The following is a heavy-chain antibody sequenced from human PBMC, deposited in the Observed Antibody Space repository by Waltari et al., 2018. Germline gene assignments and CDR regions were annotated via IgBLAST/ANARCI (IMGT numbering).Heavy chain of an antibody. D-gene: IGHD3-10*01. CDR1: GFIFSKYD. V-gene: IGHV3-33*06. CDR3: AKDRSSDFYYGMDV. Sequence: QEHLLQSGGGVVHPGGSLRLSCDASGFIFSKYDMNWVRQAPGKGLEGVAVMRYDGSTRYYADSVKGRFTISRDNSKNTLHLQMNSLRAEDTALYYCAKDRSSDFYYGMDVWGQGTTVTVSS. CDR2: MRYDGSTR. J-gene: IGHJ6*02.